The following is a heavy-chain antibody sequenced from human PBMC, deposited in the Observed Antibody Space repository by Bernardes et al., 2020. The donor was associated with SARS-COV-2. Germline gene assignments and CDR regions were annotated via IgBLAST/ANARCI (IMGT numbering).Heavy chain of an antibody. CDR1: GGSVSSGSYY. Sequence: SETLSLTCTVSGGSVSSGSYYWSWIRQPPGKGLEWIGYIYYSGSTNYNPSLKSRVTISVDTSKNQFSLKLSSVTAADTAVYYCARDNYGMDVWGQGTTVTVSS. J-gene: IGHJ6*02. CDR3: ARDNYGMDV. V-gene: IGHV4-61*01. CDR2: IYYSGST.